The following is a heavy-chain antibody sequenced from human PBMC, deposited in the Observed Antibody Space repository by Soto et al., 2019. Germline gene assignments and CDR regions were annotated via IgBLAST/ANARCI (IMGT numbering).Heavy chain of an antibody. Sequence: SETLSLTCTVSGGSINTFYWSWVRQPAGKGLEWIGRIFSSGSTSFNPSLESRVAMSVDTSKNHLSLNLSSVTAADMAVYYCAREGSYSAYNFAHGIQLWSFDFWGQGALVTVPS. CDR2: IFSSGST. J-gene: IGHJ4*02. CDR3: AREGSYSAYNFAHGIQLWSFDF. D-gene: IGHD5-12*01. CDR1: GGSINTFY. V-gene: IGHV4-4*07.